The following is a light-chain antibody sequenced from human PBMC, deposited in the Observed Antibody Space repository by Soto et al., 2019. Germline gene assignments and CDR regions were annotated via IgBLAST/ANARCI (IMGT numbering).Light chain of an antibody. J-gene: IGLJ1*01. CDR1: SSDVGGYNY. CDR2: DVS. CDR3: XSXTXSSTYV. V-gene: IGLV2-14*01. Sequence: QSALTQPASVSGSPGQSITISCTGTSSDVGGYNYVSWYQQHPGKAPKLMIYDVSNRPSGVSNRFSGSKSGNTASLTISGLQAXXEXXXXXXSXTXSSTYVFGTGTKLTVL.